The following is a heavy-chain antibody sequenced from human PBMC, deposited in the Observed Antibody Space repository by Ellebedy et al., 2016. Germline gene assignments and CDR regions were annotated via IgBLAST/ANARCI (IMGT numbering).Heavy chain of an antibody. D-gene: IGHD1-26*01. CDR3: ARDRSGSVVADDALDV. CDR2: MTGGGSYT. V-gene: IGHV3-21*01. J-gene: IGHJ3*01. CDR1: GFTFGAFG. Sequence: GGSLRLSCAASGFTFGAFGMSWVRQPPGKGLEWVASMTGGGSYTYYADSMKGRFTMSRDDARNSVYLQLNSLRAEDTAVYYCARDRSGSVVADDALDVWGPGTKVTVSS.